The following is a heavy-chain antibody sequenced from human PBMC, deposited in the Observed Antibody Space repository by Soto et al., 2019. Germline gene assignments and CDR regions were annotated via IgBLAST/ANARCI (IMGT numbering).Heavy chain of an antibody. CDR3: ARDLGQLVGYYYYGMDV. Sequence: ASVKVSCKASGYTFTSYYMHWVRQAPGQGLEWMGIINPSGGSTSYAQKFQGRVTMTRDTSTSTVYMELSSLRSEDMAGYYCARDLGQLVGYYYYGMDVWGQGTTVTVSS. CDR1: GYTFTSYY. V-gene: IGHV1-46*01. CDR2: INPSGGST. D-gene: IGHD6-6*01. J-gene: IGHJ6*02.